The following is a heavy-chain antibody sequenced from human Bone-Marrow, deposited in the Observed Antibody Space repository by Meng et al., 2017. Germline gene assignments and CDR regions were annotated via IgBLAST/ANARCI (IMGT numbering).Heavy chain of an antibody. D-gene: IGHD2-15*01. V-gene: IGHV4-59*08. CDR2: IYYSGST. J-gene: IGHJ4*02. CDR3: ARGGWSLDY. Sequence: QGQLQESVPGLASPSDTLSLTCTVSGGSISSYYWSWIRQPPGKGLEWIGYIYYSGSTNYNPSLKSRVTISVDTSKNQFSLNLSSVTAADTAVYYCARGGWSLDYWGQGTLVTVSS. CDR1: GGSISSYY.